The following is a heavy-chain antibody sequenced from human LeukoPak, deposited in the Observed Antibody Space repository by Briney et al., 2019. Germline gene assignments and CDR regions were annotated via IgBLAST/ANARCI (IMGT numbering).Heavy chain of an antibody. CDR2: INQDGGEK. Sequence: PAGALLLSCAASAFTFSSHWVSWVRHAPGKRLQWVATINQDGGEKHYVDSVRGRFTISRDNVKNSLYLQMNSLRVEDSAVYYCASNWDYVRGYGMDVWGQGTTVTVSS. D-gene: IGHD1-7*01. V-gene: IGHV3-7*01. J-gene: IGHJ6*02. CDR1: AFTFSSHW. CDR3: ASNWDYVRGYGMDV.